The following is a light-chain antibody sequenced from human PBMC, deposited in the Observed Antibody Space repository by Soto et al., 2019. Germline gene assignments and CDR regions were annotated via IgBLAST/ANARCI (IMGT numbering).Light chain of an antibody. V-gene: IGKV3-20*01. CDR1: QSVTNSDY. Sequence: EVVLTQSPGTLSLSPGERATLSCRASQSVTNSDYLAWYQQKPGQAPRLLIYGASSRAIGIPDRFSGSGSGTDFTLTISRLEPEDSAVYYWQNYGSSPLTFGGGTKVEIK. J-gene: IGKJ4*01. CDR2: GAS. CDR3: QNYGSSPLT.